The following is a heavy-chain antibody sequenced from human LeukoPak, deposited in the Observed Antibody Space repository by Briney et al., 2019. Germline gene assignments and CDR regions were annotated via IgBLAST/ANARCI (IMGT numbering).Heavy chain of an antibody. CDR2: IYYSGST. CDR1: GGSISSSSYY. V-gene: IGHV4-39*07. CDR3: ARDENGSSDYYYYMDV. J-gene: IGHJ6*03. D-gene: IGHD6-6*01. Sequence: SETLSLTCTVSGGSISSSSYYWGWIRQPPGKGLEWIGSIYYSGSTYYNPSLKSRVTISVDRSKNQFSLKLSSVTAADTAVYYCARDENGSSDYYYYMDVWGKGTTVTVSS.